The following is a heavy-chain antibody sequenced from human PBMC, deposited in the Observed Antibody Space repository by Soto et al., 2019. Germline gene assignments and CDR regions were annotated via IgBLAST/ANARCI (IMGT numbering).Heavy chain of an antibody. V-gene: IGHV3-15*01. CDR3: TTDRGRL. D-gene: IGHD3-10*01. CDR2: IKSKTDGRTT. CDR1: GFTVSNAW. J-gene: IGHJ4*02. Sequence: PAESLRLSCAASGFTVSNAWMSWVRQAPRTGLEWVCRIKSKTDGRTTDYAAHVNGRFKISRDDSRNTLFLQMNSVRNEDTGVYYCTTDRGRLWGQGTLVTVSS.